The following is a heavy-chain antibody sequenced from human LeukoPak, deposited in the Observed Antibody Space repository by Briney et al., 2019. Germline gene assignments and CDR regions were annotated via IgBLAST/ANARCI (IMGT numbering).Heavy chain of an antibody. D-gene: IGHD6-6*01. Sequence: GGSLRLSCAASGFTFSSYAMSWVRQAPGKGLEWVSGISGSGGSTYSADSVEGRFTISRDNSKNTLYLQMNSLRAEDTAVYYCAKSARGEYSSSAGGAFDIWAQGTMVTVSS. V-gene: IGHV3-23*01. CDR3: AKSARGEYSSSAGGAFDI. CDR1: GFTFSSYA. CDR2: ISGSGGST. J-gene: IGHJ3*02.